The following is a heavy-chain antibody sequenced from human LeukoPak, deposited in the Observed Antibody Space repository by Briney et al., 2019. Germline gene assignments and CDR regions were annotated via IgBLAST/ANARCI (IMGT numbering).Heavy chain of an antibody. D-gene: IGHD1-26*01. V-gene: IGHV4-59*01. CDR2: IYYSGST. CDR3: ARGREWEPKVFDY. CDR1: CGSISGYY. J-gene: IGHJ4*02. Sequence: SETLSLTCTVSCGSISGYYWSWIRQPPGKGLEWIGYIYYSGSTNYNPSLKSRVTISVDTSKNQFSLKLSSVTAADTAVYYCARGREWEPKVFDYWGQGTLVTVSS.